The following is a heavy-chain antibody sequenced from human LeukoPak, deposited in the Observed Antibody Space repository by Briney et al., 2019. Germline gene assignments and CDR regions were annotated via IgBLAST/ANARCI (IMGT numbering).Heavy chain of an antibody. CDR3: AKVPGYSSGWHGTLDY. D-gene: IGHD6-19*01. J-gene: IGHJ4*02. V-gene: IGHV3-23*01. CDR2: ISGSGGST. Sequence: GGSLSLSCAASGFTFSSYAMSWVRQAPGKGLEWVSAISGSGGSTYYADSVKGRFTISRDNSKNTLYLQMNSLRAEDTAVYYCAKVPGYSSGWHGTLDYWGQGTLVTVSS. CDR1: GFTFSSYA.